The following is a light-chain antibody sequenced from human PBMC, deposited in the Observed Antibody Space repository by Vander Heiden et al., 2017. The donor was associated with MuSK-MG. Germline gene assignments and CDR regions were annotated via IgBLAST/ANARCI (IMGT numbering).Light chain of an antibody. CDR2: DVS. J-gene: IGLJ3*02. V-gene: IGLV2-14*03. Sequence: QSALTQPSSVSGSPGQSVTISCTGTSSDVGAYNYVSWYQHHPGKAPKLLISDVSNRPSGVSNRFSGSKSGNAASLTISGLQAEDEADYYCSSYTISTTVVFGGGTKLTVL. CDR3: SSYTISTTVV. CDR1: SSDVGAYNY.